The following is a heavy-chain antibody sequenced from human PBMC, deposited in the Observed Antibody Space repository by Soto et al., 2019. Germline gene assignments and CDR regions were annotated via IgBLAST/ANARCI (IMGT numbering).Heavy chain of an antibody. J-gene: IGHJ6*02. CDR3: ARGRSDSAWSSFGRRMDV. Sequence: QVQLQESGPGLVKSSETLSLICFVSGEALGSGQSYWNWIRQAPGKGLEWIGQTFVTGATKYSASHKSGITMSVDTSKSLISLTLTSVTAADSATYCCARGRSDSAWSSFGRRMDVWGQGTTVTVSS. CDR2: TFVTGAT. CDR1: GEALGSGQSY. V-gene: IGHV4-61*01. D-gene: IGHD3-3*01.